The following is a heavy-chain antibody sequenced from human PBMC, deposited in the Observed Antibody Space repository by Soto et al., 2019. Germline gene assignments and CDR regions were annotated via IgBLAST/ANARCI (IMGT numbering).Heavy chain of an antibody. D-gene: IGHD2-21*01. V-gene: IGHV4-31*03. Sequence: QVQLQESGPGLVKPSQTLSLTCTVSGDSITTAGYYWNWIRQHPGKGLEWIGYIYYNGGTYDNPSLNSRLSIPIDTSKNQFSLSLTPVIAADTAVYYYVGRTVIATASPVSWGQGTLVTVSS. CDR1: GDSITTAGYY. CDR3: VGRTVIATASPVS. CDR2: IYYNGGT. J-gene: IGHJ5*02.